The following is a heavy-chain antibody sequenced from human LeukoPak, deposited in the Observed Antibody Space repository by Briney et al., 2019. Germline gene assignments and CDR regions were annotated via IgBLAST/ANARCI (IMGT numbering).Heavy chain of an antibody. J-gene: IGHJ6*04. CDR1: GFTFSSYE. D-gene: IGHD3-16*02. CDR2: ISSSGSTI. V-gene: IGHV3-48*03. CDR3: ARDNPYDYVWGSYRYTGGDYGMDV. Sequence: GGSLRLSCAASGFTFSSYEMNWVRQAPGEGLEWVSYISSSGSTIYYADSVKGRFTISRDNAKNSLYLQMNSLRAEDTAVYYCARDNPYDYVWGSYRYTGGDYGMDVWGKGTTVTVSS.